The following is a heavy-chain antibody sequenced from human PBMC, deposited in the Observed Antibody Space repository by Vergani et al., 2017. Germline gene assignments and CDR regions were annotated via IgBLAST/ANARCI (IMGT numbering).Heavy chain of an antibody. J-gene: IGHJ4*02. D-gene: IGHD3-10*01. CDR1: GIPFKNAW. Sequence: VQVGESGGGLIKPGGSLRLSCVVSGIPFKNAWINWVRQAPGKGLGWIGEINNDGHTNYNPSLESRVTVSRDTAKNQFSLNLMSVTAADTAMYYCAVRPRVNLVGGEIVTKRTFDYWRQGSLVTVSS. V-gene: IGHV4/OR15-8*02. CDR2: INNDGHT. CDR3: AVRPRVNLVGGEIVTKRTFDY.